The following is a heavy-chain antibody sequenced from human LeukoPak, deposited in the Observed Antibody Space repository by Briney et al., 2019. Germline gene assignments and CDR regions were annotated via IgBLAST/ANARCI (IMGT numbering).Heavy chain of an antibody. CDR1: GFTFSSSG. D-gene: IGHD1-7*01. J-gene: IGHJ3*02. CDR2: ISSSSSYI. CDR3: ARDSGNYLDAFDI. Sequence: GGSLRLSCAASGFTFSSSGMTWVRQAPGKGLEWVSSISSSSSYIYYADSVKGRFTISRDNAKNSLYLQMNSLRAEDTAVYYCARDSGNYLDAFDIWGQGTMVTVSS. V-gene: IGHV3-21*01.